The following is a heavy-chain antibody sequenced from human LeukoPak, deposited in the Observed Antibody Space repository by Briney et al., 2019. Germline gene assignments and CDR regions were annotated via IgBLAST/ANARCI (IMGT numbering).Heavy chain of an antibody. D-gene: IGHD6-13*01. Sequence: GGSLRLSCAASGFTFSSYSMNWVRQAPGKGLEWVSSISSSSSYIYYADSVKGRFTISRDNAKNSLYLQMNSLRAEDTAVYYCARGGVRAAAGPYFDYWGQGTLVTVSS. CDR2: ISSSSSYI. V-gene: IGHV3-21*01. J-gene: IGHJ4*02. CDR3: ARGGVRAAAGPYFDY. CDR1: GFTFSSYS.